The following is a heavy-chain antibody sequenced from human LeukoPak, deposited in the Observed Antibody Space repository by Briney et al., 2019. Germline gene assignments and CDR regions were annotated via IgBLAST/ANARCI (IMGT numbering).Heavy chain of an antibody. Sequence: PSETLSLTCAVSAGSISSSNWWTWVRQPPGKGLEWIGEIYHNGSTNYNPSLKSRVTISVDTSKNQFSLKLSSVTAADTAVYYCARHVGTLYYYYYMDVWGKGTTVTISS. CDR3: ARHVGTLYYYYYMDV. CDR1: AGSISSSNW. J-gene: IGHJ6*03. D-gene: IGHD6-13*01. CDR2: IYHNGST. V-gene: IGHV4-4*02.